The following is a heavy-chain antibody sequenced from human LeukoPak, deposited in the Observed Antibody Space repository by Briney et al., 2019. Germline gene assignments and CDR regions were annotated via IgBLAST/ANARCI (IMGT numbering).Heavy chain of an antibody. J-gene: IGHJ4*02. CDR3: AKDPVVAATLGIDY. CDR1: GFTFSSYG. CDR2: ISYDGSDK. Sequence: LPGGSLRLSCAASGFTFSSYGMHWVRQAPGKGLEWVALISYDGSDKYYADSVKGRFTISRDNSKNTLYLQMNSLTAEDTAVYYCAKDPVVAATLGIDYWGQGTLVTVSS. D-gene: IGHD2-15*01. V-gene: IGHV3-30*18.